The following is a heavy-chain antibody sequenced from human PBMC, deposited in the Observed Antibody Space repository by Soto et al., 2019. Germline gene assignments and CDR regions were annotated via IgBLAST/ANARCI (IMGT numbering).Heavy chain of an antibody. D-gene: IGHD3-22*01. J-gene: IGHJ6*02. CDR1: GGSISSYY. CDR3: GRALFCPYYYDSSGYLLRSQMPLCSPSWMDV. V-gene: IGHV4-59*08. CDR2: IYYSGRT. Sequence: SETLSLTCTVSGGSISSYYWSWIRQPPGKGLEWIGYIYYSGRTNYNPSLKSRVTISVDTSKNQFSLKLSSVTAADTAVYYCGRALFCPYYYDSSGYLLRSQMPLCSPSWMDVWGQGTTVTVSS.